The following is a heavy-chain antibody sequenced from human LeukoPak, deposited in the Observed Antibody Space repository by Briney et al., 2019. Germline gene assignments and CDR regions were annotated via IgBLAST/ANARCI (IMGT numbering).Heavy chain of an antibody. Sequence: QAGRSLRLSCAASGFTFSSYAMHWVRQAPGKGLEWLSAISISGDDTYYADSVKGRFTISRDNSKNTLYLQMNSLSADDTAMYYCANEIRPNDYWGQGTLVTVSS. V-gene: IGHV3-23*01. J-gene: IGHJ4*02. D-gene: IGHD4-17*01. CDR2: ISISGDDT. CDR3: ANEIRPNDY. CDR1: GFTFSSYA.